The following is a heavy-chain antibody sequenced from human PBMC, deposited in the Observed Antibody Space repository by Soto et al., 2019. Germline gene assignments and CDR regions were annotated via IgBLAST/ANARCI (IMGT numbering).Heavy chain of an antibody. V-gene: IGHV2-5*01. Sequence: QITLKESGPTLVKPTQTLTLTRTFSGFSLSTSGVGVGCVRQPPGKALEWLAVIHWNDDNHYTSSLKTRLTVTKDITKNQVVFTMTNMDPVDTGTYYCIHRRVNGGMDHWGPGILVTVSS. CDR2: IHWNDDN. J-gene: IGHJ4*02. CDR3: IHRRVNGGMDH. CDR1: GFSLSTSGVG.